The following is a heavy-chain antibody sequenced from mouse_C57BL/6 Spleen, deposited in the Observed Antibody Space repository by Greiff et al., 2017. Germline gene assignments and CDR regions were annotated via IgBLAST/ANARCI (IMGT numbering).Heavy chain of an antibody. J-gene: IGHJ1*03. D-gene: IGHD1-1*01. CDR1: GYTFTSYG. CDR2: IYPRSGNT. Sequence: QVQLQQSGAELARPGASVKLSCKASGYTFTSYGISWVKQRTGQGLEWIGEIYPRSGNTYYNEKFKGKATLTADKSSSTAYMELRSLTSEDSAVYFCARRGYGSSYGYFDVWGTGTTVTVSS. CDR3: ARRGYGSSYGYFDV. V-gene: IGHV1-81*01.